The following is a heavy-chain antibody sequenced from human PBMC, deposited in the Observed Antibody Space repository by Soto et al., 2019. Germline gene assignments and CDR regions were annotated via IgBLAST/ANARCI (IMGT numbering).Heavy chain of an antibody. Sequence: EVQLVESGGGLVKAGGSLRLFCTASGFTFRNYNMNWVRQAPGKGLEWVSSISTGGAYMFYADSVKGRFTISRDNAQNLLFQQIDSRGAEDTAVYYGTSDNAAPVGDYFDSWGQGTLVTVSS. CDR3: TSDNAAPVGDYFDS. CDR1: GFTFRNYN. CDR2: ISTGGAYM. J-gene: IGHJ4*02. V-gene: IGHV3-21*06. D-gene: IGHD1-26*01.